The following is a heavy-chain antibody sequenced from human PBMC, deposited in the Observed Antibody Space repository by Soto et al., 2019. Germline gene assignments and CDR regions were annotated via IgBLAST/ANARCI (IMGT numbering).Heavy chain of an antibody. V-gene: IGHV1-18*04. CDR3: AREILSPDFYFHGRDV. D-gene: IGHD2-15*01. CDR1: GYTFTSYG. CDR2: ISAKKGNT. Sequence: QGQLVQSGAEVKKPGASVKVSCKASGYTFTSYGISWVRQAPGQGLERMGWISAKKGNTKYAQKFQGRVTMTTDTSTSTAYMELRSLRSDDTAVYYCAREILSPDFYFHGRDVWGQGTTVTVSS. J-gene: IGHJ6*02.